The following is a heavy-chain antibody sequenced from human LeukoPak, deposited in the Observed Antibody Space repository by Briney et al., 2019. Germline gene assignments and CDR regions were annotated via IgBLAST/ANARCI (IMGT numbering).Heavy chain of an antibody. Sequence: PGESLKISCKGAGYGFSGYWIGWVRQMPGKGLEWMGIIYPGDSDTRYSPSFQGQVTISADKSISTAYLQWSSLKASDTAMYYCARHREGYCSGGSCYSGFYLEDWGQGTLVIVSS. D-gene: IGHD2-15*01. CDR3: ARHREGYCSGGSCYSGFYLED. J-gene: IGHJ4*02. V-gene: IGHV5-51*01. CDR2: IYPGDSDT. CDR1: GYGFSGYW.